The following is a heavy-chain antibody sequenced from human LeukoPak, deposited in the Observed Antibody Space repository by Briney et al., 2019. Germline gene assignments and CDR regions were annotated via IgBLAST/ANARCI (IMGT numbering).Heavy chain of an antibody. CDR2: INPNSGGT. V-gene: IGHV1-2*06. CDR1: GYTLTGYY. Sequence: GASVKVSCKASGYTLTGYYMHWVRQAPGQGLEWMGRINPNSGGTNYAQKFQGRVTMTRDTFISTAYMELSRLRSDDTAVYYCARGSTYGGYEIDYWGQGTLVTVSS. J-gene: IGHJ4*02. CDR3: ARGSTYGGYEIDY. D-gene: IGHD5-12*01.